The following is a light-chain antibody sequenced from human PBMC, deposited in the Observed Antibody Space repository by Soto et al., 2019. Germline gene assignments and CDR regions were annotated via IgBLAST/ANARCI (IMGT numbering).Light chain of an antibody. CDR2: GAS. V-gene: IGKV3-15*01. CDR1: QRVSSN. J-gene: IGKJ1*01. CDR3: QQYNNWPPGT. Sequence: EIVMTQSPATLSVSPGERATLSCRASQRVSSNLAWYQQKPGQAPRLLIYGASTRATGIPARFSGSGSGTDFTLTISSLQSEDFAVYSCQQYNNWPPGTFGRGTKVEIK.